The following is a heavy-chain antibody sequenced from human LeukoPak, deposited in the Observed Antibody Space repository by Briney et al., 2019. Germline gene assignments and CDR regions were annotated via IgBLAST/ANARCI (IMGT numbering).Heavy chain of an antibody. CDR1: GFTFSSYA. CDR2: ISYDGSNK. CDR3: ARGATAMAFDY. J-gene: IGHJ4*02. V-gene: IGHV3-30*04. Sequence: GGSLRLSCAASGFTFSSYAMHWVRQAPGKGLEWVAVISYDGSNKYYADSVKGRFTISRDNSKNTLCLQMNSLRAEDTAVYYCARGATAMAFDYWGQGTLVTVSS. D-gene: IGHD5-18*01.